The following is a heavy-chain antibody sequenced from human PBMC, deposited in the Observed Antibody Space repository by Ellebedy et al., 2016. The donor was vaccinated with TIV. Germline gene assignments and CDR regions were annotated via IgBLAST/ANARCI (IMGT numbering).Heavy chain of an antibody. J-gene: IGHJ2*01. Sequence: GESLKISCAASGFTFRTYGMNWVRQAPGKGLEWVAIISYDGRNKYYSDSVKGRFTISRDNSNNTLYLQMNSLRADDTAVYYCAGDPYYGFGYFDLWGRGTLVTVSS. CDR1: GFTFRTYG. CDR2: ISYDGRNK. V-gene: IGHV3-33*08. D-gene: IGHD3-10*01. CDR3: AGDPYYGFGYFDL.